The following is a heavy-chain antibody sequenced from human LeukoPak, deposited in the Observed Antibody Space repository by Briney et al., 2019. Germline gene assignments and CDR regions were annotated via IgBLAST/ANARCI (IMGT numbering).Heavy chain of an antibody. J-gene: IGHJ3*02. CDR1: GGSFSGYY. V-gene: IGHV4-34*01. CDR2: INHSGST. Sequence: SETLSLTCAVYGGSFSGYYWSWIRQPPGKGLEWIGEINHSGSTNYNPSLKSRVTISVDTSKNQFSLKLSSVTAADTAVYYCARAGSKLRWTLPPNAFDIWGQGTMVTVSS. CDR3: ARAGSKLRWTLPPNAFDI. D-gene: IGHD3/OR15-3a*01.